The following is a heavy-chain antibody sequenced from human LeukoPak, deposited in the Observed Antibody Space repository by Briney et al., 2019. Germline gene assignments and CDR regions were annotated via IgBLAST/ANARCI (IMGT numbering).Heavy chain of an antibody. J-gene: IGHJ5*02. CDR2: INPNSGGT. D-gene: IGHD3-10*01. V-gene: IGHV1-2*02. CDR3: ARANMVRGVGLFFDRNWFDP. Sequence: ASVKVSCKASGYTFTGYYMHWVRQAPGQGLEWMGWINPNSGGTNYAQKFQGRVTMTRDTSISTAYMELSGLRSDDTAVYYCARANMVRGVGLFFDRNWFDPWGQGNLVTVSS. CDR1: GYTFTGYY.